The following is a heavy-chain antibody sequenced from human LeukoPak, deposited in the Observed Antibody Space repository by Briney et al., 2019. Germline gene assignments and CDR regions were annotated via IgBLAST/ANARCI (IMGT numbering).Heavy chain of an antibody. CDR2: IYYSGST. CDR1: GGSISSSSYY. Sequence: SETLSLTCTVSGGSISSSSYYWGWIRQPPGKGLEWIGSIYYSGSTYYNPSLKSRVTISVDTSKNQFSLKLSSVTAADTAVYYCARETQQWLVLDAFDIWGQGTMVTVSS. V-gene: IGHV4-39*07. CDR3: ARETQQWLVLDAFDI. D-gene: IGHD6-19*01. J-gene: IGHJ3*02.